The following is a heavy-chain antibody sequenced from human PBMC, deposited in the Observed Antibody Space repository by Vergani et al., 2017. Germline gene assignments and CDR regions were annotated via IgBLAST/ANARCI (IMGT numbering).Heavy chain of an antibody. D-gene: IGHD3-10*01. CDR1: GFTFSSYS. CDR2: ISSSSSTI. V-gene: IGHV3-48*01. Sequence: EVQLVESGGGLVQPGGSLRLSCAASGFTFSSYSMNWVRQAPGKGLEWVSYISSSSSTIYYADSVKGRFTISRDNAKNSLYLQMNSLRAEDTAVYYCAGSSPVRASDLKDRGFDPWGQGTLVTVSS. CDR3: AGSSPVRASDLKDRGFDP. J-gene: IGHJ5*02.